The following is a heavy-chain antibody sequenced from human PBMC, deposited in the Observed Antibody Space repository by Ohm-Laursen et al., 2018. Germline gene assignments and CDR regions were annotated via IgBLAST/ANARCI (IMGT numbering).Heavy chain of an antibody. CDR2: IYTSGST. CDR3: ARESSSGWYPDAFDY. D-gene: IGHD6-19*01. Sequence: GTLSLTWTVSGGSISSYYWSWIRQPAGKGLEWIGRIYTSGSTNYNPSLKSRVTMSVDTSKNQFSLELSSVTAADTAVYYCARESSSGWYPDAFDYWGQGTLVTVSS. CDR1: GGSISSYY. J-gene: IGHJ4*02. V-gene: IGHV4-4*07.